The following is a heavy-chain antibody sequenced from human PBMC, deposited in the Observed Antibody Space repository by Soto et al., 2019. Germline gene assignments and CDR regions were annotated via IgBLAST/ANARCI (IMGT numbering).Heavy chain of an antibody. V-gene: IGHV2-26*02. Sequence: QVTLTESGPVLVKPTETLTLTCTVSGFSLTNTRLGVSWIRQPPGKALEWLAHIFSSDGKSYSTSLRNRLPITKETHKSQVVLTMNNVDPVDTATYYCARNESYDGTGYYPDYWGPGILVTASS. CDR3: ARNESYDGTGYYPDY. CDR1: GFSLTNTRLG. D-gene: IGHD3-22*01. J-gene: IGHJ4*02. CDR2: IFSSDGK.